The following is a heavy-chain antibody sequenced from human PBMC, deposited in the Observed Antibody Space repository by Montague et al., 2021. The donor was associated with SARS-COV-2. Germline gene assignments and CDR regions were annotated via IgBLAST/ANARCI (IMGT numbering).Heavy chain of an antibody. J-gene: IGHJ3*02. V-gene: IGHV4-39*01. CDR1: GDSFNSPKYY. CDR2: SDYSGTT. CDR3: ARGSYGSGSYHAFDI. Sequence: SETLSHTCTVSGDSFNSPKYYCAWISQPPGKGLEWIGSSDYSGTTYDNPSLRSQVTISVETSKTQFSLKMNSVTAADTAVYYCARGSYGSGSYHAFDIWSQGTVVAVTS. D-gene: IGHD3-10*01.